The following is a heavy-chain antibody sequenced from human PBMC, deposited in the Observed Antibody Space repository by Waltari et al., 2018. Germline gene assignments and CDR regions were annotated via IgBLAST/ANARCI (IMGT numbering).Heavy chain of an antibody. Sequence: QVQLQESGPGLVKPSETLSLTCAVSGYSISSGYYWGWIRQPPGKGLEGIGRIYHSRSTYYNPFLKSRVTISVVTSTNQFALKLSTVTAADTGVYYCAGGWFGKYYFDYWGQGTLVTVSS. CDR2: IYHSRST. V-gene: IGHV4-38-2*01. J-gene: IGHJ4*02. D-gene: IGHD3-10*01. CDR3: AGGWFGKYYFDY. CDR1: GYSISSGYY.